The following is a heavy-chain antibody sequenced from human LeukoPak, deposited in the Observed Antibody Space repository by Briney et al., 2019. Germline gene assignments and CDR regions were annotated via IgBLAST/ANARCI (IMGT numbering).Heavy chain of an antibody. V-gene: IGHV3-30-3*01. CDR3: VRGGESTWS. CDR2: ISYDGSNK. CDR1: GFAFSSYA. J-gene: IGHJ5*02. Sequence: GGSLRLSCAASGFAFSSYAMHWVRQAPGKGLEWVAVISYDGSNKYYADSVKGRFTISRDKSKNTLYLQMNSLRAEDTAVYYCVRGGESTWSWGQGTLVTVSS. D-gene: IGHD2-15*01.